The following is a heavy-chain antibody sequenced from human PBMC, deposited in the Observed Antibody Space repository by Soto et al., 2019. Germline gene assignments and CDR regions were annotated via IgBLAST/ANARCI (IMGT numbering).Heavy chain of an antibody. CDR3: ARTYDSSGYDLDY. Sequence: QVQLVQSGAEVKKPGASVKVSCKASGYTCTSHYMHWVRQAPGQELEWMGIINPNGGSTNYAQKFQGRVTMTRDTSTSTVYMELSSLRSEDTAVYYCARTYDSSGYDLDYWGQGTLVTVSS. D-gene: IGHD3-22*01. CDR1: GYTCTSHY. J-gene: IGHJ4*02. CDR2: INPNGGST. V-gene: IGHV1-46*01.